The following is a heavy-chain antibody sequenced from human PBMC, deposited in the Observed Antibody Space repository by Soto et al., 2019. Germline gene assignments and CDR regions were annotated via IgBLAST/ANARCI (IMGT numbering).Heavy chain of an antibody. J-gene: IGHJ4*02. V-gene: IGHV1-58*01. D-gene: IGHD4-17*01. CDR3: ATPTTVTTNPPFDY. Sequence: SVKVSCKASGFTFTSSAVQWVQQARGQRLEWIGWIVVGSGNTNYAQKFQERVTITRDMSTSTAYMELSSLRSEDTAVYYCATPTTVTTNPPFDYWGQGTLVTVSS. CDR1: GFTFTSSA. CDR2: IVVGSGNT.